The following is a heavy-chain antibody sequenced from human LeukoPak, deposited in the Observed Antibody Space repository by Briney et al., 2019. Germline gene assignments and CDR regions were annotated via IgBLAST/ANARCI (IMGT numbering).Heavy chain of an antibody. D-gene: IGHD2-8*02. CDR1: GFSLSSYA. V-gene: IGHV3-23*01. CDR2: IFPSGGEI. Sequence: GGSLRLSCAASGFSLSSYAMIWVRQPPGKGLEWVSSIFPSGGEIHYADSVRGRFTISRDNSKSTLSLQMNSLRAEDTAIYYCATYRQVLLPFESWGQGTLVTVSS. J-gene: IGHJ4*02. CDR3: ATYRQVLLPFES.